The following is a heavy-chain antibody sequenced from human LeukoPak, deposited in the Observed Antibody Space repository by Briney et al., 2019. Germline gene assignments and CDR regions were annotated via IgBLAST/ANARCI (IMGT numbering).Heavy chain of an antibody. D-gene: IGHD3-22*01. Sequence: SETLSLTCTVSGGSISSYYWSWIRQPPGKGLEWIGYVYYSGTTNYNPSLKSRVIISVDTSKNQFSLNLSPVIAADTAVYYCARASYDSSDYGYFQHWGQGTLVTVSS. CDR1: GGSISSYY. CDR3: ARASYDSSDYGYFQH. J-gene: IGHJ1*01. CDR2: VYYSGTT. V-gene: IGHV4-59*01.